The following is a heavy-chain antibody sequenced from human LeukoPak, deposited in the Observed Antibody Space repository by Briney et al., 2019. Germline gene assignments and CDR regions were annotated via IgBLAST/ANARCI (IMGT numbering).Heavy chain of an antibody. CDR1: GYTFTGYY. CDR2: INPNSGGT. J-gene: IGHJ3*02. D-gene: IGHD1-26*01. Sequence: ASVKVSCKASGYTFTGYYMHWVRQAPGQGLEWMGWINPNSGGTNYAQKLQGRVTMTRDTSIGTAYMELSRLRSDDTAVYYCARDAVGARTPDAFDIWGQGTMVTVSS. CDR3: ARDAVGARTPDAFDI. V-gene: IGHV1-2*02.